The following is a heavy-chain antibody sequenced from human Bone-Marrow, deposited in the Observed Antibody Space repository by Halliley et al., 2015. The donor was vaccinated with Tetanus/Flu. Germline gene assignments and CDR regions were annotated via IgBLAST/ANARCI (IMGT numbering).Heavy chain of an antibody. V-gene: IGHV3-21*06. CDR2: ISSRGSYI. CDR3: ATGPPFTPGVALAS. J-gene: IGHJ5*02. Sequence: WLSSISSRGSYIYYADSVKGRFTISRDNAKNSLSLQMNSLRTEDTALYYCATGPPFTPGVALASWGQGTLVTVSS. D-gene: IGHD3-10*01.